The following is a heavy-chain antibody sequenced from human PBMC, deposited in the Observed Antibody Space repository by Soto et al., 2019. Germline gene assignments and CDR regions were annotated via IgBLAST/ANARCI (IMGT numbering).Heavy chain of an antibody. D-gene: IGHD3-9*01. CDR3: ARVPRDILTGYYYGMDV. CDR1: GFTVSSNY. V-gene: IGHV3-66*01. J-gene: IGHJ6*02. Sequence: GGSLRLSCAASGFTVSSNYMSWVRQAPGKGLEWVSVIYSGGSTYYADSVKGRFTISRHNSKNMLYLQMNSLRAEDTAVYYCARVPRDILTGYYYGMDVWGQGTTVTVSS. CDR2: IYSGGST.